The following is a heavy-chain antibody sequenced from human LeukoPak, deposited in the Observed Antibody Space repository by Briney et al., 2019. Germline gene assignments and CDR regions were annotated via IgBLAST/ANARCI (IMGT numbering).Heavy chain of an antibody. Sequence: PGGSLRLSCAASGFTFDDYTSHWVRQAPGKGLEWVSLISWDGGFTYYADSVKGRFTISRDNSKNSLFLQMNSLRTEDSALYYCAKGARRSGTYYNFLFDYWGQGTLVTVSS. CDR1: GFTFDDYT. V-gene: IGHV3-43*01. CDR2: ISWDGGFT. J-gene: IGHJ4*02. D-gene: IGHD3-10*01. CDR3: AKGARRSGTYYNFLFDY.